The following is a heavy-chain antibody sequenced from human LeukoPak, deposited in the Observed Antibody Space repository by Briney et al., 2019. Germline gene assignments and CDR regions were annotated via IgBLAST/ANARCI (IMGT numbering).Heavy chain of an antibody. CDR3: ARHRGRYYYDSSLYYFDY. CDR1: GGSISSSSYY. Sequence: SSETLSLTCTVSGGSISSSSYYWGWIRQPPGKGLEWIGSIYYSGSTYYNPSLKSRVTISVDTSKNQFSLKLSSVTAADTAVYYCARHRGRYYYDSSLYYFDYWGQGTLVTVSS. D-gene: IGHD3-22*01. J-gene: IGHJ4*02. V-gene: IGHV4-39*01. CDR2: IYYSGST.